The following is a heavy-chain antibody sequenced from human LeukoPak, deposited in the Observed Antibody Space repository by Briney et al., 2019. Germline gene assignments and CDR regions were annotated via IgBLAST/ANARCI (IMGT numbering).Heavy chain of an antibody. V-gene: IGHV3-7*01. D-gene: IGHD6-13*01. CDR3: ARSQYSGSGSSWHYYTFDY. CDR1: GFTFSNYC. Sequence: PGGSLRLSCAASGFTFSNYCMSWVRQAPGKGLEWVANIRQDGSEKYYVDSVKGRFTISRDNAKNSLYLQMNSLRAEDTAVYYCARSQYSGSGSSWHYYTFDYWGQGTLVSVSS. CDR2: IRQDGSEK. J-gene: IGHJ4*02.